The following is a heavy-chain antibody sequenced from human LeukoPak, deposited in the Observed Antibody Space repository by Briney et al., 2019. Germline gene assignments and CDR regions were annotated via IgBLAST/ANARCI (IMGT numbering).Heavy chain of an antibody. V-gene: IGHV3-23*01. J-gene: IGHJ4*02. Sequence: GGSLRLSCAASGFTFSSYAMSWVRQAPGKGLEWVSAISGSGGSTYYADSVKGRFTISRDNSKNTLCLQMNSLRAKDTAVYYCAKSAPPGIAVAGADYWGQGTLVTVSS. D-gene: IGHD6-19*01. CDR1: GFTFSSYA. CDR3: AKSAPPGIAVAGADY. CDR2: ISGSGGST.